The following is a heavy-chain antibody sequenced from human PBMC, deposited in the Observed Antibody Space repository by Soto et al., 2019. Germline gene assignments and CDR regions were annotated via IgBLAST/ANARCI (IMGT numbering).Heavy chain of an antibody. D-gene: IGHD3-22*01. CDR3: ARRDSSGYYSDY. J-gene: IGHJ4*02. CDR1: GYSFTSHW. CDR2: VYPGDSDT. V-gene: IGHV5-51*01. Sequence: GESLKLSCKGSGYSFTSHWIGWVRQMPGKGLEWMAIVYPGDSDTRYNPSFQGQVTISADKSVNTAYLQWSSLKASDTAIYYCARRDSSGYYSDYWGPGTLVTVSS.